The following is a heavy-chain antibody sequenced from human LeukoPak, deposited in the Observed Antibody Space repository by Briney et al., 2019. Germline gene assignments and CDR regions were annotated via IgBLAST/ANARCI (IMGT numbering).Heavy chain of an antibody. Sequence: GGSLRLSCAASGFTVSNAWMSWFRQAPGKGLEWVGRIKSKTDGGTTDYAAPVKGRFTISRDDSKNTLYLQMNSLKTEDTAVYYCTTDPPGFGYCSGGSCSSDNWFDPWGQGTLVTVSS. V-gene: IGHV3-15*01. CDR1: GFTVSNAW. J-gene: IGHJ5*02. CDR2: IKSKTDGGTT. D-gene: IGHD2-15*01. CDR3: TTDPPGFGYCSGGSCSSDNWFDP.